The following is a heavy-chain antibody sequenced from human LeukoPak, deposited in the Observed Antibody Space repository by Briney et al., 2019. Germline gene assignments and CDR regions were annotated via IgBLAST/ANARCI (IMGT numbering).Heavy chain of an antibody. CDR3: ARLGFRDGYSWKYFQH. D-gene: IGHD5-24*01. CDR1: GGSISSSSYY. J-gene: IGHJ1*01. V-gene: IGHV4-39*01. Sequence: SETLSLTCTVSGGSISSSSYYWGWIRQPPGKGLEWIGSIYYSGSTYYNPSLKSRVTISVDTSRNQFYLKLSSVTAADTAVYYCARLGFRDGYSWKYFQHRGQGTLVTVSS. CDR2: IYYSGST.